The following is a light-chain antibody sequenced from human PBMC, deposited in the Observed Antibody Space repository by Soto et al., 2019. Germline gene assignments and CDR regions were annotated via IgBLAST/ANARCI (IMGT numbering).Light chain of an antibody. CDR3: QTWGTGIQV. J-gene: IGLJ2*01. CDR2: LNSDGSH. Sequence: QLVLTQSPSASASLGASVKLTCTLSSGHSRYSIAWHQQQPEKGPRYLMNLNSDGSHSKGDGIPDRFSGSSSGAERYLTISSLQSDDEADYYCQTWGTGIQVFGGGTKLTVL. CDR1: SGHSRYS. V-gene: IGLV4-69*02.